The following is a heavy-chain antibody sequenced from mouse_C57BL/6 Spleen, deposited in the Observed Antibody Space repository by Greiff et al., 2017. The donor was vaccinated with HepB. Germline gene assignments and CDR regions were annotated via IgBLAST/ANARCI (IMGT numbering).Heavy chain of an antibody. Sequence: QVQLKESGAELVRPGASVTLSCKASGYTFTDYEMHWVKQTPVHGLEWIGAIDPETGGTAYNQKFKGKAILTADKSSSTAYMELRSLTSEDSAVYYCTLRGEGYWGQGTTLTVSS. D-gene: IGHD1-1*01. CDR2: IDPETGGT. CDR1: GYTFTDYE. CDR3: TLRGEGY. J-gene: IGHJ2*01. V-gene: IGHV1-15*01.